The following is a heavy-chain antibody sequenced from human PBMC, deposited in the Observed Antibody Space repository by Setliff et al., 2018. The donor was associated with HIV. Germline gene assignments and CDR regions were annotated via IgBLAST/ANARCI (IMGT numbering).Heavy chain of an antibody. V-gene: IGHV1-18*01. J-gene: IGHJ6*04. Sequence: GASVKVSCKASGYTFTNYGISWVRQAPGQGLEWMGWISSYNGNTKYAQNFQGRVTIPTDTFTDTAYMDLRSLRSEDTAVFFFARDSRDIVVVIASEPEPSYYYCMDVWGEGTTVTVSS. CDR3: ARDSRDIVVVIASEPEPSYYYCMDV. CDR1: GYTFTNYG. CDR2: ISSYNGNT. D-gene: IGHD2-15*01.